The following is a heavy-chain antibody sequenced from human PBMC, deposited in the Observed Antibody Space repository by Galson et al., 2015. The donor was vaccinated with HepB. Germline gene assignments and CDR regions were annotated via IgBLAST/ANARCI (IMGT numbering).Heavy chain of an antibody. CDR3: ARTGGQLYRKIAFDI. J-gene: IGHJ3*02. D-gene: IGHD2-2*02. CDR2: INPSGGST. Sequence: SVKVSCKASGYTFTSYYMHWVRQAPGQGLEWMGIINPSGGSTSYAQKFQGRVTMTRDTSTSTVYMELSSLRSEDTAVYYCARTGGQLYRKIAFDIWGQGTMVTVSS. CDR1: GYTFTSYY. V-gene: IGHV1-46*01.